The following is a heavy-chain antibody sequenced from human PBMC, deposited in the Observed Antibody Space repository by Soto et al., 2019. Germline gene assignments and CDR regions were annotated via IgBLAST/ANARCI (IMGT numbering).Heavy chain of an antibody. Sequence: PSETLSLTCTVSGGSISSYYWSWIRQPPGKGLEWIGYIYYSGSTNYNPSLKSRVTISVDTSKNQFSLKLSSVTAADTAVYYCARGEDCSGGSCYSPGLEFDYWGQVTLVTVSS. J-gene: IGHJ4*02. CDR3: ARGEDCSGGSCYSPGLEFDY. CDR2: IYYSGST. CDR1: GGSISSYY. V-gene: IGHV4-59*01. D-gene: IGHD2-15*01.